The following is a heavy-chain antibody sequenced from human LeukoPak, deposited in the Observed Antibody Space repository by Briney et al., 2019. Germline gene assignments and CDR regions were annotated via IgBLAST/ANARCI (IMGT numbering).Heavy chain of an antibody. CDR2: ISSSSSYI. CDR3: ARGGYYYDSSGNYYFDY. Sequence: GGSLRLSCAASGFTFSSYSMNWVRQAPGKGLEWVSSISSSSSYIYYADSVKGRFTISRDNAKNSLYLQMNSLRAEDTAVYYCARGGYYYDSSGNYYFDYWGQGTLVTVSS. CDR1: GFTFSSYS. V-gene: IGHV3-21*01. D-gene: IGHD3-22*01. J-gene: IGHJ4*02.